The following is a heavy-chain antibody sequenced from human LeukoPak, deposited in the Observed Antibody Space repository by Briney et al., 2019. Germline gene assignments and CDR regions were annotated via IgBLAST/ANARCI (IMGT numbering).Heavy chain of an antibody. CDR3: ARDQMTTVTTLAFDI. D-gene: IGHD4-17*01. V-gene: IGHV4-61*02. CDR2: IYTSGST. J-gene: IGHJ3*02. CDR1: GGSISSGSYY. Sequence: PSETLSLTCTVSGGSISSGSYYWSRIRQPAGKGLEWIGRIYTSGSTNYNPSLKSRVTISVDTSKNQFSLKLSSVTAADTAVYYCARDQMTTVTTLAFDIWGQGTMVTVSS.